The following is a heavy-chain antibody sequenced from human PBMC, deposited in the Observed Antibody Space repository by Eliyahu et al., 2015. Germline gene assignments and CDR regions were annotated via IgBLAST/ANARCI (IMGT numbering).Heavy chain of an antibody. Sequence: EVQLVQSGAEVKKPGESLKISCKGXGYSFXSYXXAWVRQLPGKGLEWMGIIYPHDSDTRYSPSFQGQXTISADKSISTAFLQWSSLKASDTAMYYCARGVGSGYYPGLDYWGQGVLVTVSS. CDR3: ARGVGSGYYPGLDY. CDR1: GYSFXSYX. V-gene: IGHV5-51*01. D-gene: IGHD3-22*01. CDR2: IYPHDSDT. J-gene: IGHJ4*02.